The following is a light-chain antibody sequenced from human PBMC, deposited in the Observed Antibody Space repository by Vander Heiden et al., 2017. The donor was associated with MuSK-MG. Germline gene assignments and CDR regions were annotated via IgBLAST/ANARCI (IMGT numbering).Light chain of an antibody. CDR2: DVS. V-gene: IGLV2-14*01. Sequence: QSPLTHPPPVSGSPGESITISCTGTSSDVGGYNYVSWYQQHPGKAPKLIIYDVSNRPSGVSNRFSGSKSGNTASLTISGLQAEDEADYYCSSYTSSSTPEVFGTGTKVTVL. J-gene: IGLJ1*01. CDR3: SSYTSSSTPEV. CDR1: SSDVGGYNY.